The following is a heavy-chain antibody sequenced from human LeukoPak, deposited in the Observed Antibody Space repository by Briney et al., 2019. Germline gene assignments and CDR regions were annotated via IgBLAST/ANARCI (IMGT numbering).Heavy chain of an antibody. CDR2: IYTSGST. CDR1: GGSISSGSYY. CDR3: ARGGYYGSGDDFRFDP. J-gene: IGHJ5*02. Sequence: SQTLSLTCTVSGGSISSGSYYWSWIRQPAGKGLEWIGRIYTSGSTNYNPSLKSRVTISVETSKNQFSLKLKSVTAADTAVYYCARGGYYGSGDDFRFDPWGQGTLVTVSS. V-gene: IGHV4-61*02. D-gene: IGHD3-10*01.